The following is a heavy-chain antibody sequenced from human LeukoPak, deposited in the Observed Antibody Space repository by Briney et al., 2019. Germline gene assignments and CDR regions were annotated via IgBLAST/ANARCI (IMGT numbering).Heavy chain of an antibody. CDR2: ISGGGGST. D-gene: IGHD3-22*01. CDR1: GFTFSSYA. V-gene: IGHV3-23*01. Sequence: GGSLRPSCAASGFTFSSYAMSWVRQAPGKGLEWVSAISGGGGSTYYADSVKGRFTISRDNSKNTLYLQMNSLRAEDTAVYYCAKDSRYYYDSSQDYWGQGTLVTVSS. CDR3: AKDSRYYYDSSQDY. J-gene: IGHJ4*02.